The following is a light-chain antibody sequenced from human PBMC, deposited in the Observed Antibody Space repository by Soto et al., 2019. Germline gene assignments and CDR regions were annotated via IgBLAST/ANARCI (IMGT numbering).Light chain of an antibody. Sequence: VISMTQSPSVISASTGDKVTIRCRVSQGINSFLAWYQKKPGKAPNLLIYGGSSFQSGVPSRFSGSGSGTDFNLTINDLQSEDLATYYCQQYYFLPYTFGQGTKLQIK. V-gene: IGKV1D-8*01. CDR1: QGINSF. CDR2: GGS. J-gene: IGKJ2*01. CDR3: QQYYFLPYT.